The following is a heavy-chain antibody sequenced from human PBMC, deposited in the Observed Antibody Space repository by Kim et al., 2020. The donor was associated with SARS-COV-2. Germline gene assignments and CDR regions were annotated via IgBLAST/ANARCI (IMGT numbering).Heavy chain of an antibody. V-gene: IGHV4-59*01. CDR2: IYYSGST. CDR1: GGSISSYY. Sequence: SETLSLTCTVSGGSISSYYWSWIRQPPGKGLEWIGYIYYSGSTNYNPSLKSRVTISVDTSKNQFSLKLSSVTAADTAVYYCARHPKRFGETYNWFDPWGQGTLVTVSS. D-gene: IGHD3-10*01. J-gene: IGHJ5*02. CDR3: ARHPKRFGETYNWFDP.